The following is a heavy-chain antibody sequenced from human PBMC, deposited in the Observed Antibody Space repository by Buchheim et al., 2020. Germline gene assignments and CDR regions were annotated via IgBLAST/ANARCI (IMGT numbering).Heavy chain of an antibody. Sequence: VESGGGVVQPGRSLRLSCAASGVTFRTYGMHWVRQAPGKGLEWVSVISYDESQTFYADSVKGRFSISRANSNNNLYLQMNSLRVEDTAVYFCAKDRGSDHLFDSWGQGTL. J-gene: IGHJ4*02. V-gene: IGHV3-30*18. CDR3: AKDRGSDHLFDS. CDR2: ISYDESQT. CDR1: GVTFRTYG. D-gene: IGHD3-10*01.